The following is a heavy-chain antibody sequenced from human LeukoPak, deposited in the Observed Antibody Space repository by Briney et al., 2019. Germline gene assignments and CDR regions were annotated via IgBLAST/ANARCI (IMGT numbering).Heavy chain of an antibody. D-gene: IGHD2-21*02. Sequence: GASVKVSCKASGNTFTTYGISWLRQAPGQGLEWMGWINTQNGKATYTEKVQGRVTMATDTSTRTAYMEVRSLRSDDTAVYFCARKGCFGDCYLFDYWGQGTLVTVSS. J-gene: IGHJ4*02. V-gene: IGHV1-18*01. CDR1: GNTFTTYG. CDR3: ARKGCFGDCYLFDY. CDR2: INTQNGKA.